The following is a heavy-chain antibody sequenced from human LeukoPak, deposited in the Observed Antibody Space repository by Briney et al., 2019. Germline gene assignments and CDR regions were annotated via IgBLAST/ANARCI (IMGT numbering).Heavy chain of an antibody. CDR1: GFTFSSYA. CDR2: ISGSGGST. Sequence: GGSLRLSCAASGFTFSSYAMSWVRQAPGKGLEWVSAISGSGGSTYYADSVKGRFTISRDNSKNTLYLRMNSLRAEDTAVYYCAKSAAYYYDSSGYYIQLDYWGQGTLVTVSS. J-gene: IGHJ4*02. D-gene: IGHD3-22*01. V-gene: IGHV3-23*01. CDR3: AKSAAYYYDSSGYYIQLDY.